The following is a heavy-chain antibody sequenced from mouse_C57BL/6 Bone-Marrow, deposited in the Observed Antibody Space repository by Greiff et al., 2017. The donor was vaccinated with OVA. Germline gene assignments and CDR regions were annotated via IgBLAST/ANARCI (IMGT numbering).Heavy chain of an antibody. V-gene: IGHV1-59*01. CDR3: ARSIPLYGKGAMDY. CDR2: IDPSDSYT. D-gene: IGHD2-1*01. J-gene: IGHJ4*01. CDR1: GYTFTSYW. Sequence: QVHVKQPGAELVRPGTSVKLSCKASGYTFTSYWMHWVKQRPGQGLEWIGVIDPSDSYTNYNQKFKGKATLTVDTSSSTAYMQRSSLTSEDSAVYYCARSIPLYGKGAMDYWGQGTSVTVSS.